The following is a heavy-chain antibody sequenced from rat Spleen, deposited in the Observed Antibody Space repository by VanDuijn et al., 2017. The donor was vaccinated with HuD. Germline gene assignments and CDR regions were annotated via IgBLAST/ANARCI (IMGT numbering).Heavy chain of an antibody. D-gene: IGHD4-1*01. CDR2: ISTSVFT. J-gene: IGHJ3*01. V-gene: IGHV5S23*01. CDR1: GFTFSDYD. CDR3: TTYGGLRNWFAY. Sequence: EVQLVDSVGGLVQPGRSLLLSCSVSGFTFSDYDMAWVRQAPTKGLEWVASISTSVFTYYRDSAKGRFTVSRDDAKSTLYLQMDSLRSEETATYYCTTYGGLRNWFAYWGQGTLVTVSS.